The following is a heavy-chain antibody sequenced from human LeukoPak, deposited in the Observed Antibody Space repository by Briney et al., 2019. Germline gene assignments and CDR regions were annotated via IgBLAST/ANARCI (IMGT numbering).Heavy chain of an antibody. CDR2: FDPEDGET. Sequence: WASVKVSCKVSGYTLTELSMHWVRQAPGKGLEWMGGFDPEDGETIYAQKFQGRVTMTEDTSTDTAYMELRSLRSDDTAVYYCARDRLPPYYDILTGTYCYMDVWGKGATVTVSS. J-gene: IGHJ6*03. CDR3: ARDRLPPYYDILTGTYCYMDV. V-gene: IGHV1-24*01. D-gene: IGHD3-9*01. CDR1: GYTLTELS.